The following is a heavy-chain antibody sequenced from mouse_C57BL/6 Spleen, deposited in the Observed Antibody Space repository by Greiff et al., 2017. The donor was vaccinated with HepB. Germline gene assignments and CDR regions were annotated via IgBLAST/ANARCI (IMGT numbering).Heavy chain of an antibody. D-gene: IGHD3-2*02. Sequence: QVQLQQPGAELVKPGASVKLSCKASGYTFTSYWMQWVKQRPGQGLEWIGEIDPSDSYTNYNQKFKGKATLTVDTTSSTASMQLSSLTSEDSAVYYCARRGTGQAAFAYWGQGTLVTVSA. CDR3: ARRGTGQAAFAY. V-gene: IGHV1-50*01. J-gene: IGHJ3*01. CDR2: IDPSDSYT. CDR1: GYTFTSYW.